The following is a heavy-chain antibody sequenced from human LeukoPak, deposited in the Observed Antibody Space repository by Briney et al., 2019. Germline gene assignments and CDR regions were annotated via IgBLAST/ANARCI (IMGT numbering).Heavy chain of an antibody. V-gene: IGHV1-69*04. CDR2: IIPILGIA. Sequence: GASVKLSFTASGGTFSSYAISWVRQAPGQGLEWMGRIIPILGIANYAQKFQGRVTINAGKSTGTAYMELSSLRSEDTAVYYCARVSRGSYSSWGQGTLVTVSS. CDR3: ARVSRGSYSS. CDR1: GGTFSSYA. D-gene: IGHD1-26*01. J-gene: IGHJ4*02.